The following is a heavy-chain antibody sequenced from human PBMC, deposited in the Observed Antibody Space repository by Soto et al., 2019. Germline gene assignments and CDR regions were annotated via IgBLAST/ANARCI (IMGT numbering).Heavy chain of an antibody. CDR3: ARDRTVRYCDY. Sequence: QVQLVASGGGVVQPGRSLRLSCAASGFAFSGYAMHWVRQAPGRGLEWVAVIWYDGSNKYYADSVKGRFTISRDNSYNTLYLQMDSLRADDTALYYCARDRTVRYCDYWGQGTLVAVSS. CDR2: IWYDGSNK. CDR1: GFAFSGYA. J-gene: IGHJ4*02. V-gene: IGHV3-33*01. D-gene: IGHD3-10*01.